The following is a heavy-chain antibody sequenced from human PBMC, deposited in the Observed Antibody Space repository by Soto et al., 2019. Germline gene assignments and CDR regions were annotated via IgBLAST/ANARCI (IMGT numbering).Heavy chain of an antibody. J-gene: IGHJ5*02. V-gene: IGHV3-48*02. Sequence: GGSLRLSCAVSGFAFSTYSMNWVRQAPGKGLEWVSYISFSSTTIFYADSVRGRFTISRDNAKNSLYLQMNTLRDEDTAVYYCARDNGMAGSFDPWGQGTLVTVSS. D-gene: IGHD2-8*01. CDR1: GFAFSTYS. CDR3: ARDNGMAGSFDP. CDR2: ISFSSTTI.